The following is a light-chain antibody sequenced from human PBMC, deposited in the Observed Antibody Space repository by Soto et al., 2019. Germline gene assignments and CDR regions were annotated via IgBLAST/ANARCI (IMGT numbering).Light chain of an antibody. CDR1: SSDVGDYKY. CDR3: SSYTRSSTWV. CDR2: EVS. Sequence: QSALTQPASVSGSPGQSITISCTGTSSDVGDYKYVSWYQHHPSKAPKVMIYEVSKRPSGVSNRFSGSKSGNTASLTISGLQAEDEGDYYCSSYTRSSTWVFGGGTKLTVL. J-gene: IGLJ3*02. V-gene: IGLV2-14*01.